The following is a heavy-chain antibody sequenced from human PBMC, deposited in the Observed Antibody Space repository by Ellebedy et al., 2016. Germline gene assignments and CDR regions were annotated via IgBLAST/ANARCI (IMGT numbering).Heavy chain of an antibody. CDR1: GYTFTTFG. V-gene: IGHV1-18*04. D-gene: IGHD6-13*01. Sequence: ASVKVSCKASGYTFTTFGISWVRQAPGQGLEWMGWISTFNGNTKYAQMFQGRVTMTTDTSASTVYMEVSSLRSEDTAVYYCARRAYSSSWLPYFDNWGQGTLVTVSS. CDR3: ARRAYSSSWLPYFDN. CDR2: ISTFNGNT. J-gene: IGHJ4*02.